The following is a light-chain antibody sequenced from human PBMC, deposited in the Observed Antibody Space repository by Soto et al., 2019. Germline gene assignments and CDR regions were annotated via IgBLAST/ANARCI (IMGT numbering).Light chain of an antibody. CDR3: QQRSNWPIT. J-gene: IGKJ5*01. CDR2: GAF. V-gene: IGKV3-11*01. CDR1: QSVSSY. Sequence: EIVLTQSPAALSLSPGERATLSCRASQSVSSYLAWYQQKPGQAPRLLIYGAFNRATGIPARFSGSGSGTDFTLTISSLEPEDFAVYYCQQRSNWPITFGQGTRLEIK.